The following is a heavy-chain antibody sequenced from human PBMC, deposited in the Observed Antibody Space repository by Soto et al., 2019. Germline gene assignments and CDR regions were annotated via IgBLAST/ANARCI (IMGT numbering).Heavy chain of an antibody. CDR3: ARFTGWFDP. CDR1: GGSISSYY. J-gene: IGHJ5*02. D-gene: IGHD3-16*01. CDR2: IYYSGST. V-gene: IGHV4-59*01. Sequence: VQLQESGPGLVRPSETLSLTCTVSGGSISSYYWSWIRQPPGKGLEWIGYIYYSGSTNYNPSLKSRVTISVDTSKNQFSLKLSSVTAADTAVYYCARFTGWFDPWGQGTLVTVSS.